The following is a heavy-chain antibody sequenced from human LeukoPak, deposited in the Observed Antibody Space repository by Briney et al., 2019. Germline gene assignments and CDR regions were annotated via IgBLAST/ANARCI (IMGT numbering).Heavy chain of an antibody. CDR2: ISAYNGNT. J-gene: IGHJ5*02. Sequence: GASVKVSCKASGYTFTSYGISWVRQAPGQGLEWMGWISAYNGNTNYAQKLQGRVTMTTDTSTSTAYMEMRSLRSDDTAVYYCARVIMTFVRVRVKRGVEENWFDPWGQGTLVTVSS. CDR3: ARVIMTFVRVRVKRGVEENWFDP. V-gene: IGHV1-18*01. D-gene: IGHD3-10*01. CDR1: GYTFTSYG.